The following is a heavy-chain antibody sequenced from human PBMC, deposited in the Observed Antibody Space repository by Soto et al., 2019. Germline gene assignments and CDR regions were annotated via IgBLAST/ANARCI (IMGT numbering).Heavy chain of an antibody. CDR3: TTAGLAAAGTIGYYYYYMDV. CDR1: GFTFSNAW. J-gene: IGHJ6*03. Sequence: GGSLRLSCAASGFTFSNAWMSWVRQAPGKGLEWVGRIKSKTDGGTTDYAAPVKGRFTISRDDSKNTLYLQMNSLKTEDTAVYYCTTAGLAAAGTIGYYYYYMDVWGKGTTVTVAS. CDR2: IKSKTDGGTT. V-gene: IGHV3-15*01. D-gene: IGHD6-13*01.